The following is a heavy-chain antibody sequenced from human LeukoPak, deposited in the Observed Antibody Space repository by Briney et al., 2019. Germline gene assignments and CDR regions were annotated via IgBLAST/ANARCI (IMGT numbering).Heavy chain of an antibody. CDR1: GGSISSYY. D-gene: IGHD4/OR15-4a*01. V-gene: IGHV4-59*08. CDR3: ARSYGGY. CDR2: IYYSGSA. Sequence: SGTLSLTCTVSGGSISSYYWSWIRQPPGKGLEWIGYIYYSGSANYNPSLKSRVTISVDTSKNQFSLKLSSVTAADTAVYYCARSYGGYWGQGTLVTVSS. J-gene: IGHJ4*02.